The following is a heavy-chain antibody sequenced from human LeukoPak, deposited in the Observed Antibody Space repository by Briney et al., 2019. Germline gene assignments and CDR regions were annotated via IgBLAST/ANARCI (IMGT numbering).Heavy chain of an antibody. J-gene: IGHJ4*02. D-gene: IGHD3-10*01. Sequence: GASVKVSCKVSGYTLTELYMHWVRQAPGKGLEWMGGFYPYSGETNYAQNFQGRVTMTRDTSTSTAYMELSSLKSEDTAVYYCATGLLWYGAVDYWGQGTLVSVSS. CDR3: ATGLLWYGAVDY. CDR2: FYPYSGET. V-gene: IGHV1-24*01. CDR1: GYTLTELY.